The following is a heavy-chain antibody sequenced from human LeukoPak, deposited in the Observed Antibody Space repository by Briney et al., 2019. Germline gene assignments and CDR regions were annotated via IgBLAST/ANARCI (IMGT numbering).Heavy chain of an antibody. J-gene: IGHJ4*02. D-gene: IGHD7-27*01. CDR1: GFTFSSYS. CDR2: ISSSSSTI. CDR3: AKSNWAYIDY. V-gene: IGHV3-48*04. Sequence: GGSLRLSCAASGFTFSSYSMNWVRQAPGKGLEWVSYISSSSSTIYYADSVKGRFTISRDNAKNSLYLQMNSLRAEDTAVYYCAKSNWAYIDYWGQGTLVTVSS.